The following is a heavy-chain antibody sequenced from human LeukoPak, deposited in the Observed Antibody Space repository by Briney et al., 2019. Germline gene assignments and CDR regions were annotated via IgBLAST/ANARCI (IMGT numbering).Heavy chain of an antibody. J-gene: IGHJ3*02. D-gene: IGHD3-22*01. Sequence: SETLSLTCTVSGGSISSGGYYWSWIRQHPGKGLEWIGYIYYGGSTYYNPSLKSRVTISVDTSKNQFSLKLSSVTAADTAVYYCARDPSMMGNDAFDIWGQGTMVTVSS. CDR3: ARDPSMMGNDAFDI. CDR1: GGSISSGGYY. CDR2: IYYGGST. V-gene: IGHV4-31*03.